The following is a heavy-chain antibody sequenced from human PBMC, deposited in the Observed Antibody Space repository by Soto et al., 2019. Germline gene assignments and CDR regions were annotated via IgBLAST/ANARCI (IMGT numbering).Heavy chain of an antibody. CDR2: ISYDGGYK. V-gene: IGHV3-30*03. D-gene: IGHD4-4*01. CDR3: AREDLDVKGWSRTVGSGPVGDL. Sequence: QVQLVESGGGVVQPGRSLRLSCAASGFMFSLYDIHWVRQAPGKGLEWVSVISYDGGYKYYAESVKGRFTISRDNSRNTLYLQVDGLTAEDTAVYYGAREDLDVKGWSRTVGSGPVGDLWGRGTPVTVSS. J-gene: IGHJ5*02. CDR1: GFMFSLYD.